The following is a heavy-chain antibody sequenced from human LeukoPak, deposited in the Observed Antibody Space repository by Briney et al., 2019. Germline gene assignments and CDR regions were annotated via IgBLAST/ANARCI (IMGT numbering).Heavy chain of an antibody. V-gene: IGHV4-59*01. CDR3: ARGGVWNPTYMDV. CDR1: GGSISSYY. Sequence: KSSETLSLTCTVSGGSISSYYWSWIRQPPGKGLEWIGYIYYSGSTNYNPSLKSRVTISVDTSKNQFSLKLSSVTAVDTAVSYCARGGVWNPTYMDVWGKGTTVTVSS. J-gene: IGHJ6*03. CDR2: IYYSGST. D-gene: IGHD2-8*01.